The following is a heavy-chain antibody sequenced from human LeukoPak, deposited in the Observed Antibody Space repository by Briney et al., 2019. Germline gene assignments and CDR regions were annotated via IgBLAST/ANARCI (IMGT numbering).Heavy chain of an antibody. D-gene: IGHD5-24*01. J-gene: IGHJ4*02. Sequence: SETLSLTCTVSGGSISSYYWSWIRQPPGKGLEWIGYIYYSGSTNYNTSLKSRVTMSVDTSKNQFSLKLSSVTAADTAVYYCAKLWRDGYNFYIRVWGQGTLVTVSS. CDR1: GGSISSYY. V-gene: IGHV4-59*01. CDR2: IYYSGST. CDR3: AKLWRDGYNFYIRV.